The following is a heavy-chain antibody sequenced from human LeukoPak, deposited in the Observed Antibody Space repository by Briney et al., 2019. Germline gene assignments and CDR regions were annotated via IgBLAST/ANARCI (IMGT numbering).Heavy chain of an antibody. Sequence: GGSLRLSCAASGFTFSSYAMSWVRQAPGKGLEWVSAIRGSGGSTYYADSVKGRFTISRDNSKNTLYLQMNSLRAEDTAVYYCAKLLYVVVVSPINWFDPWGQGTLVTVSS. CDR2: IRGSGGST. D-gene: IGHD2-15*01. V-gene: IGHV3-23*01. CDR1: GFTFSSYA. CDR3: AKLLYVVVVSPINWFDP. J-gene: IGHJ5*02.